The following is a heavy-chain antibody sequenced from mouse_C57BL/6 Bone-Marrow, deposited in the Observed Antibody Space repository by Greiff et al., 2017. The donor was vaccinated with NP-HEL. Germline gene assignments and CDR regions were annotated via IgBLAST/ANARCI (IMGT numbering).Heavy chain of an antibody. CDR1: GYTFTSYW. Sequence: DVQLQESGTVLARPGASVKMSCKTSGYTFTSYWMHWVKQRPGQGLEWIGAIYPGNSDTSYNQKFKGKAKLTAVTSASTAYMELSSLTNEDSAVYYCTRGWLLGDFDYWGQGTTLTVSS. CDR3: TRGWLLGDFDY. D-gene: IGHD2-3*01. J-gene: IGHJ2*01. CDR2: IYPGNSDT. V-gene: IGHV1-5*01.